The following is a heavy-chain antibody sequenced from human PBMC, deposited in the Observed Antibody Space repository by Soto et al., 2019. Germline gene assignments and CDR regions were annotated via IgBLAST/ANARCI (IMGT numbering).Heavy chain of an antibody. V-gene: IGHV4-39*01. CDR1: GGPISSNSYY. D-gene: IGHD4-17*01. J-gene: IGHJ5*02. CDR3: ARHKSDYAIPNWFDP. CDR2: IYYSGNT. Sequence: SETLSLTCSVSGGPISSNSYYWGWIRQPPGKGLEWIGSIYYSGNTYYNPSLKSRVTISVDTSKNQFSLKLSSVAAADTAVYYCARHKSDYAIPNWFDPWGQGTLVTVSS.